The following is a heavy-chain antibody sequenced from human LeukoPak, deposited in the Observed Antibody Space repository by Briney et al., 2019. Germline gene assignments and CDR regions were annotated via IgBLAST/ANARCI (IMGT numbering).Heavy chain of an antibody. Sequence: QPGGSLRLSCAASGFTFSSYWMSWVRQAPGKGLEWVANIKQDGSEKYYVDSVKGRFTISRDNAKNSLYLQMNSLRAEDTAVYYCARYSSSWSKNDAFDIWGQGTMVTVSS. CDR3: ARYSSSWSKNDAFDI. J-gene: IGHJ3*02. D-gene: IGHD6-13*01. CDR2: IKQDGSEK. V-gene: IGHV3-7*01. CDR1: GFTFSSYW.